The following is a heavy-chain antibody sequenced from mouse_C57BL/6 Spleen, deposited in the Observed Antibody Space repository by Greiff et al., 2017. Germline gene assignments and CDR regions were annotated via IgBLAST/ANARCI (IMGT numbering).Heavy chain of an antibody. Sequence: QVHVKQSGAELVRPGTSVKVSCKASGYAFTNYLIEWVKQRPGQGLEWIGVINPGSGGTNYNEKFKGKATLTADKSSSTAYMQLSSLTSEDSAVYFCARSYYGSLYAMDYWGQGTSVTVSS. CDR1: GYAFTNYL. D-gene: IGHD2-10*01. CDR2: INPGSGGT. V-gene: IGHV1-54*01. CDR3: ARSYYGSLYAMDY. J-gene: IGHJ4*01.